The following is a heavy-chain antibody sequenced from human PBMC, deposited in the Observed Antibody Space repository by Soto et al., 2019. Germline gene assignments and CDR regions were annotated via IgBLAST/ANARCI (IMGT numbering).Heavy chain of an antibody. CDR3: ARESIGCGGDCLDY. D-gene: IGHD2-21*01. CDR1: GFTFSSYA. CDR2: IDTSGDAM. J-gene: IGHJ4*02. V-gene: IGHV3-48*04. Sequence: HPGGSLRLSCAASGFTFSSYAMSWVRQAPGKGLEWISYIDTSGDAMFYADSVKGRFAVSRDNTMNSLYLQMNSLRAEDTAAYYCARESIGCGGDCLDYWGQGTLVTVSS.